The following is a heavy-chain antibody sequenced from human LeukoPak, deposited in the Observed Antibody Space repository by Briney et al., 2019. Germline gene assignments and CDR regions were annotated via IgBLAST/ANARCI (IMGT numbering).Heavy chain of an antibody. V-gene: IGHV4-61*02. Sequence: SQTLSLTCTVSGGSISSGSYYWSWIRQPAGKGLEWIGRIYTSGSTNYNPSLKSRVTISVDTSKNQFSLKLSSVTAADTAVYYCARGELQYHNWFDPWGQGTLVTVSS. J-gene: IGHJ5*02. CDR1: GGSISSGSYY. D-gene: IGHD4-11*01. CDR3: ARGELQYHNWFDP. CDR2: IYTSGST.